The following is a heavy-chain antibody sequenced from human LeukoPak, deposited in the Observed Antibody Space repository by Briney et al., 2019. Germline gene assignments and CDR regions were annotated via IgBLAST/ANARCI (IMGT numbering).Heavy chain of an antibody. V-gene: IGHV4-30-4*01. CDR2: IYYSGST. CDR1: GGSISSGDYY. Sequence: SETLSLTCTVSGGSISSGDYYWGWIRQPPGRGLEWIGYIYYSGSTYYNPSLKSRVTISVDTSKNQFSLKLSSVTAADTAVYYCARVGDYGSGSYLDYWGRGTLVTVSS. CDR3: ARVGDYGSGSYLDY. J-gene: IGHJ4*02. D-gene: IGHD3-10*01.